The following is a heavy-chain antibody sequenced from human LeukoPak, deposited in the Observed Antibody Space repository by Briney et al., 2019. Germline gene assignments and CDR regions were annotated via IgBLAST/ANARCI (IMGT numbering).Heavy chain of an antibody. CDR3: PRGGYCSSTSCYMRSPFDP. D-gene: IGHD2-2*02. CDR1: GYTFTSYD. Sequence: GASVKVSCKASGYTFTSYDINWVRQATGQGLEWMGWMNPNSGNTGYAQKFQARVPITRDTSISTAYSELSTLRSEDTAVYYCPRGGYCSSTSCYMRSPFDPWGQGTLVTVSS. V-gene: IGHV1-8*03. CDR2: MNPNSGNT. J-gene: IGHJ5*02.